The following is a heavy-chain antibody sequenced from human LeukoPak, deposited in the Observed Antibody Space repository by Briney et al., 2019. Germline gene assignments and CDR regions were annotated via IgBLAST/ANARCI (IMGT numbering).Heavy chain of an antibody. Sequence: GASVKVSCKASGYTFTSYYMHWVRQAPGQGLEWMGGIIPIFGTANYAQKFQGRVTITADKSTSTAYMELSSLRSEDTAVYYCARTDSGLELHYYFDYWGQGTLVTVSS. V-gene: IGHV1-69*06. J-gene: IGHJ4*02. CDR3: ARTDSGLELHYYFDY. CDR2: IIPIFGTA. CDR1: GYTFTSYY. D-gene: IGHD1-7*01.